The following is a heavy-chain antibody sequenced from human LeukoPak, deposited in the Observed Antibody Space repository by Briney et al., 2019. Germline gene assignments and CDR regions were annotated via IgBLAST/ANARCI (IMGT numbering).Heavy chain of an antibody. CDR2: IIPIFGTA. CDR1: GGTFSSYA. CDR3: ASDRYCSSTSCRTHLFGYYYGMDV. J-gene: IGHJ6*02. D-gene: IGHD2-2*01. Sequence: SVTVSCKASGGTFSSYAISWVRQAPGQGLEWMGGIIPIFGTANYAQKFQGRVTITADESTSTAYMELSSLRSEDTAVYYCASDRYCSSTSCRTHLFGYYYGMDVWGQGTTVTVSS. V-gene: IGHV1-69*13.